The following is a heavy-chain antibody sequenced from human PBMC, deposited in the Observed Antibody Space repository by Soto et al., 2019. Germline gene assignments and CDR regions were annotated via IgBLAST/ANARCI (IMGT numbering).Heavy chain of an antibody. Sequence: PSETLSLTCTVSGGSISSGDYYWSWIRQPPGKGLEWIGYIYYSGSTYYNPSLKSRVTISVDTSKNQFSLKLSSVTAADTAAYYCARYYYDSSAMDVWGQGTTVTVSS. V-gene: IGHV4-30-4*01. CDR3: ARYYYDSSAMDV. CDR1: GGSISSGDYY. J-gene: IGHJ6*02. D-gene: IGHD3-22*01. CDR2: IYYSGST.